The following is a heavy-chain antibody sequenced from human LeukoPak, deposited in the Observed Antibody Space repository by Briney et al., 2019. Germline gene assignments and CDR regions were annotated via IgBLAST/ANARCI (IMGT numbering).Heavy chain of an antibody. CDR3: AREVSGDPGDH. CDR1: GYMFSNFFSSYG. D-gene: IGHD7-27*01. Sequence: ASVKVSCKASGYMFSNFFSSYGITWVRQAPGQGLEWMGRINPNSGGTNYAQKFQGRVTMTRGTSISTAYMDLSRLTSDDTAVYYCAREVSGDPGDHWGQGALVTVSS. J-gene: IGHJ4*02. V-gene: IGHV1-2*06. CDR2: INPNSGGT.